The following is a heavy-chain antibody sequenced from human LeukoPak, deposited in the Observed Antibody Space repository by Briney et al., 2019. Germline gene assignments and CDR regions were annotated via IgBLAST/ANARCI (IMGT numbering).Heavy chain of an antibody. CDR1: GFTFSIYA. CDR2: ISGSGGST. J-gene: IGHJ5*01. CDR3: TKSPLGIGDS. Sequence: GGSLRLSCAASGFTFSIYAMSWVRQAPGKGREWVSAISGSGGSTYYADSVKALFTISRDNSENTLSLQMNSLRAEDTAVYYCTKSPLGIGDSWGQGTLVTVST. D-gene: IGHD7-27*01. V-gene: IGHV3-23*01.